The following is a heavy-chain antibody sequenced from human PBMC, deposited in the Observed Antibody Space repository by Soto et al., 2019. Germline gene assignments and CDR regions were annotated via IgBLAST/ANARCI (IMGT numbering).Heavy chain of an antibody. CDR1: GFTFSNAW. J-gene: IGHJ4*02. D-gene: IGHD3-22*01. Sequence: GGSLRLSCVASGFTFSNAWMSWVRQAPGKGLEWVGRIKSKTDGGTTDYAAPVKGRFTISRDDSKNTLYLQMNSLKTEDTSVYYCTTGTYYYDSSGSLRHDYWGQGTLVTVSS. CDR2: IKSKTDGGTT. CDR3: TTGTYYYDSSGSLRHDY. V-gene: IGHV3-15*01.